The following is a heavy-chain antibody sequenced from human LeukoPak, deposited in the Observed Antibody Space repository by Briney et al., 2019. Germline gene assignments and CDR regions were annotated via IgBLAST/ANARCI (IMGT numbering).Heavy chain of an antibody. J-gene: IGHJ4*02. CDR2: IKSKTDGGTT. V-gene: IGHV3-15*01. D-gene: IGHD1-1*01. CDR1: GFTFSNAW. Sequence: GGSLRLSCAASGFTFSNAWMSWVRQAPGKGLEWVGRIKSKTDGGTTDYAAPVKGRFTISRDDSKNTLYLQMNSLRAEDTAVYYCARTGAAGGFDYWGQGTLVTVSS. CDR3: ARTGAAGGFDY.